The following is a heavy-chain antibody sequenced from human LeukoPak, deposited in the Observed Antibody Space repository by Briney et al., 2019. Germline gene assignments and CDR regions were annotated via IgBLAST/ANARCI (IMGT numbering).Heavy chain of an antibody. J-gene: IGHJ4*02. CDR3: ARTTAAMFRSPTDY. CDR1: GYSLTEIS. V-gene: IGHV1-24*01. Sequence: GASVKVSCKVSGYSLTEISKYWVRQAPGKGLEWMGGFDLEDGDGETFYGQKFEGRLTMTEDTLTDTVYMELSSLTPDDTAVYYCARTTAAMFRSPTDYWGQGTLVTVSS. CDR2: FDLEDGDGET. D-gene: IGHD2-2*01.